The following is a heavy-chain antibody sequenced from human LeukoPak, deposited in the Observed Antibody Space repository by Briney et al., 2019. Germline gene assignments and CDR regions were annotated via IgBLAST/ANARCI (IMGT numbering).Heavy chain of an antibody. J-gene: IGHJ4*02. V-gene: IGHV3-23*01. CDR1: GFTFTNYW. CDR3: AKARYGSGSCY. Sequence: GGSLRLSCAASGFTFTNYWMTWVRQAPGKGLEWVSAISGSGGSTYYADSVKGRFTISRDNSKNTLYLQMNSLRAEDTAVYYCAKARYGSGSCYWGQGTLVTVSS. CDR2: ISGSGGST. D-gene: IGHD3-10*01.